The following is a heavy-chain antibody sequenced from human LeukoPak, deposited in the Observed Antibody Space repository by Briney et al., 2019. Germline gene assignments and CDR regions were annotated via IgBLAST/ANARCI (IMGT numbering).Heavy chain of an antibody. Sequence: PGGSLRLSCAASGFTFSDYYMSWIRQAPGKGLELVANTKQDGSGKYYVDSVEGRFTVSRDNAKNSLYLQMNSLRAEDTAVYYCARENYNWNPDQGYKVFDYWGQGILVTVSS. V-gene: IGHV3-7*01. J-gene: IGHJ4*02. D-gene: IGHD1-20*01. CDR2: TKQDGSGK. CDR1: GFTFSDYY. CDR3: ARENYNWNPDQGYKVFDY.